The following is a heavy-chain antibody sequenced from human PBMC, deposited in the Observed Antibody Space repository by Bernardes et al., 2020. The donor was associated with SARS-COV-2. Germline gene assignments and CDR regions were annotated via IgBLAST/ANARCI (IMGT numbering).Heavy chain of an antibody. J-gene: IGHJ4*02. Sequence: SETLSLTCTVSGASVSSPTSYWSWIRQPPGEGLEWIGYMHYGGSANYNPSVKSRVSISVDTSKNQFSRKLTSVTAADTAVYYCARGLAIFEYWGQGTLVSV. V-gene: IGHV4-61*01. CDR3: ARGLAIFEY. CDR1: GASVSSPTSY. D-gene: IGHD3-9*01. CDR2: MHYGGSA.